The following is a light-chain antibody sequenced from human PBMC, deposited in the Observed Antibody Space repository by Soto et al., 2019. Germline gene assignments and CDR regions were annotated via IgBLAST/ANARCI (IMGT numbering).Light chain of an antibody. CDR3: SSSTTTSWV. V-gene: IGLV2-14*01. CDR2: GVS. Sequence: QSVLTQPASVSGSPGQSITISCTGTSSDVGRYNYVSWYQHHPGKAPQVVIYGVSNRPSGVSNRFSGSKSGNTASLTISGLQAEDEADYYCSSSTTTSWVFGTGTKVTVL. J-gene: IGLJ1*01. CDR1: SSDVGRYNY.